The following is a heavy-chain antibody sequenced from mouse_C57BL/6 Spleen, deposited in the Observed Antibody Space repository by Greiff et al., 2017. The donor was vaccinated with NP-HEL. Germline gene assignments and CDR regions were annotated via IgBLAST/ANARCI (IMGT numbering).Heavy chain of an antibody. CDR2: ISSSGDYI. J-gene: IGHJ4*01. V-gene: IGHV5-9-1*02. D-gene: IGHD1-1*01. CDR1: GFTFSSYA. Sequence: EVQGVESGEGLVKPGGSLKLSCAASGFTFSSYAMSWVRQTPEKRLEWVAYISSSGDYIYYADTVKGRFTISRDNARNTLYLQMSSLKSEDTAMYYCTRDGIYYYGSSYNYAMDYWGQGTSVTVSS. CDR3: TRDGIYYYGSSYNYAMDY.